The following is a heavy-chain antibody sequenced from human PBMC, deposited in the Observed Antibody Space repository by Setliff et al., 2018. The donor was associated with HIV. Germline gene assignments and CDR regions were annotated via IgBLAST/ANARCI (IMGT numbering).Heavy chain of an antibody. Sequence: PGGSLRLSCGASGFTSSSFAMNWVRHAPGKGLEWVGFIRSKAYGGTIDYAAPVKGRFIISRDDSRNTVSLQMNSLKTEDTAIYYCTQGWVRYWGPGSLVTVSS. V-gene: IGHV3-15*01. CDR1: GFTSSSFA. J-gene: IGHJ4*02. CDR2: IRSKAYGGTI. CDR3: TQGWVRY. D-gene: IGHD1-1*01.